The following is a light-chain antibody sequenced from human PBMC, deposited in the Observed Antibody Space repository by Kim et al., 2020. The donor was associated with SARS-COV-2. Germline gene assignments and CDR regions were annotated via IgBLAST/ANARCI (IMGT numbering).Light chain of an antibody. CDR1: SSNIGSNT. J-gene: IGLJ1*01. V-gene: IGLV1-44*01. Sequence: GQRVTLSCSGRSSNIGSNTVNWYQQLPGTAPKLLIYSNNPRPSGVPDRFSGSKSGTSASLAISGLQSEDEADYYCAVWDDSLNGRVFGTGTKVTVL. CDR3: AVWDDSLNGRV. CDR2: SNN.